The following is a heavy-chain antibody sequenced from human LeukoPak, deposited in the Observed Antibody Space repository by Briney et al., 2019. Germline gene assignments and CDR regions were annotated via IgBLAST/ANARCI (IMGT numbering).Heavy chain of an antibody. CDR3: ARDGALAYCGGDCYHSYDAFDI. Sequence: GGSLRLSCAASGFTVSSNYMSWVRQAPGKGLEWVSVIYSGGSTYYADPVKGRFTISRDNSKNTLYLQMNSLRAEDTAVYYCARDGALAYCGGDCYHSYDAFDIWGQGTMVTVSS. V-gene: IGHV3-53*05. CDR2: IYSGGST. D-gene: IGHD2-21*02. J-gene: IGHJ3*02. CDR1: GFTVSSNY.